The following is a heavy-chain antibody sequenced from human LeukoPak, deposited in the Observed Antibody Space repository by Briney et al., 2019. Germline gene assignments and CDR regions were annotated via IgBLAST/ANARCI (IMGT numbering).Heavy chain of an antibody. CDR1: GGSISSGGYS. J-gene: IGHJ5*02. CDR3: ASVRGYSSGWYASGFDP. V-gene: IGHV4-30-2*01. CDR2: IYHGGST. D-gene: IGHD6-19*01. Sequence: SQTLSLTCAVSGGSISSGGYSWSWIRQPPGKGLEWIGYIYHGGSTYYNPSLKSRVTISLDTSKNQFSLKLNSVTAADTAVYYCASVRGYSSGWYASGFDPWGQGTQVTVSS.